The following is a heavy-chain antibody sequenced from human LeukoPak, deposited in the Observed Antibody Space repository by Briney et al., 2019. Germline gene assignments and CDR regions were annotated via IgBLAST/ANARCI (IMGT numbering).Heavy chain of an antibody. CDR1: GFTFSSYG. CDR3: TTDGVGVEGATYDN. D-gene: IGHD1-26*01. V-gene: IGHV3-15*01. CDR2: IKAKAHGGTI. J-gene: IGHJ4*02. Sequence: GGSLRLSCAASGFTFSSYGMSWVRQAPGRGLEWVGRIKAKAHGGTIEYAAPVKGRFTISRDDSKNTLYLQMNSLKTEDTAVYYCTTDGVGVEGATYDNWGQGTLVSVSS.